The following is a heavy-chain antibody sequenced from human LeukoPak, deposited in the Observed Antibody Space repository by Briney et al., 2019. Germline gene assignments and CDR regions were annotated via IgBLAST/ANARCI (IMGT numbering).Heavy chain of an antibody. CDR1: GGSISSSSYY. D-gene: IGHD3-22*01. CDR3: ARGGSSGPQGFFDY. V-gene: IGHV4-39*07. J-gene: IGHJ4*02. CDR2: IYHSGST. Sequence: SETLSLTCTVSGGSISSSSYYWGWIRQPPGKGLEWIGSIYHSGSTYYNPSLKSRVTISVDTSKSQFSLKLSSVTAADTAVYYCARGGSSGPQGFFDYWGQGTLVTVSS.